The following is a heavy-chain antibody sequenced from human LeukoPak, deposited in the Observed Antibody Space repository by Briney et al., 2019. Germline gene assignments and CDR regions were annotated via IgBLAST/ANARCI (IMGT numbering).Heavy chain of an antibody. Sequence: SETLSLTCTVSGGSISSYYWSWIRQPPGKGLEWIGYIYYSGSTNYNPSLKSRVTISVDTSKNQFSLKLSSVTAADTAVYYCARVLVVPAAIGWFDPSSQGTLVTVSS. CDR3: ARVLVVPAAIGWFDP. CDR2: IYYSGST. V-gene: IGHV4-59*01. J-gene: IGHJ5*02. D-gene: IGHD2-2*02. CDR1: GGSISSYY.